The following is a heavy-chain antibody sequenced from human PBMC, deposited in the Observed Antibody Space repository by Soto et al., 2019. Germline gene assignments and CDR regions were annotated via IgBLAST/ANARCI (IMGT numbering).Heavy chain of an antibody. CDR1: GYTFTGYY. V-gene: IGHV1-58*02. CDR3: AAGGMATVTTFDY. J-gene: IGHJ4*02. Sequence: ASVKVSCKASGYTFTGYYMHWVRQARGQRLEWIGWIVVGSGNTNYAQKFQERVTITRDMSTSTAYMELSSLRSEDTAVYYCAAGGMATVTTFDYWGRGTLVTVSS. D-gene: IGHD4-4*01. CDR2: IVVGSGNT.